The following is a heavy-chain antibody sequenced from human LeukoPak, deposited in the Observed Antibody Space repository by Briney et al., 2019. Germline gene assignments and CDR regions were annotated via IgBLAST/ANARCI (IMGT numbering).Heavy chain of an antibody. Sequence: GRSPRLSCAASGFTFSSYGMHWVRQAPGKGLEWVAVISYDGSNKYYADSVKGRFTISRDNSKNTLYLQMNSLRADDTAVYYCAKDLSSGSYFDYWGQGTLVTVSS. CDR3: AKDLSSGSYFDY. V-gene: IGHV3-30*18. CDR2: ISYDGSNK. CDR1: GFTFSSYG. J-gene: IGHJ4*02. D-gene: IGHD1-26*01.